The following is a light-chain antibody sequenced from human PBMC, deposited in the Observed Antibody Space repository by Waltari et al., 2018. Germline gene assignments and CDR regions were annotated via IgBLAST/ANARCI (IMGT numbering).Light chain of an antibody. J-gene: IGLJ2*01. CDR3: QVWDNTIDHVL. Sequence: SYVLTQSPSVSVAPGQTATITCGGNNIGDRSVLWSQQRPGLSPGLVAFAVSARPSGISERSSASTSPNTATLTISGVEGGDEADYYCQVWDNTIDHVLFGGGTKLTVL. CDR1: NIGDRS. CDR2: AVS. V-gene: IGLV3-21*02.